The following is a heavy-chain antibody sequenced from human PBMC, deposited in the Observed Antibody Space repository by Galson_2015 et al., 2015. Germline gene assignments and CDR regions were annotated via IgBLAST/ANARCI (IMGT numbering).Heavy chain of an antibody. CDR2: ISYDGSNK. CDR3: ASPLTITGTTSQLDY. J-gene: IGHJ4*02. Sequence: SLRLSCAASGFTFSSYGMHWVRQAPGKGLEWVAVISYDGSNKYYADSVKGRFTISRDNSKNTLYLQMNSLRAEDTAVYYCASPLTITGTTSQLDYWGQGTLVTVSS. D-gene: IGHD1-7*01. V-gene: IGHV3-30*03. CDR1: GFTFSSYG.